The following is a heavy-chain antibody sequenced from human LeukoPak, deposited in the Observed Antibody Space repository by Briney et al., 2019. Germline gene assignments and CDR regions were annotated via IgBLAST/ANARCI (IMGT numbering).Heavy chain of an antibody. CDR1: GGTFSSYA. CDR3: ARDRRRYMDV. V-gene: IGHV1-2*02. Sequence: SVKVSCKASGGTFSSYAISWVRQAPGQGLEWMGWINPNSGGTNYAQKFQGRVTMTRDTSISTAYMELSRLRSDDTAVYYCARDRRRYMDVWGKGTTVTVSS. CDR2: INPNSGGT. J-gene: IGHJ6*03.